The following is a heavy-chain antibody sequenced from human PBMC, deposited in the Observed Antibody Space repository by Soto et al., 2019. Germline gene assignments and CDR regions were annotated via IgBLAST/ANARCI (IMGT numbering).Heavy chain of an antibody. CDR1: GFSFSASA. J-gene: IGHJ4*02. D-gene: IGHD3-22*01. CDR3: TPFSYDTCGYYPSVY. Sequence: EVQLVESGGDLVQPGGSLKLSCAASGFSFSASAMHWVRQASGKGLEWVGRIRSKAHNYVTAYAAAVDGRFTISRDDSKSRTYLKMISLKTEDTDVYYCTPFSYDTCGYYPSVYWVQGTLVTVSS. CDR2: IRSKAHNYVT. V-gene: IGHV3-73*01.